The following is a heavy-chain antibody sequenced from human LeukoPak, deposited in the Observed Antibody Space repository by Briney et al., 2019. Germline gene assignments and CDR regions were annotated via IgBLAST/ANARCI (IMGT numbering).Heavy chain of an antibody. CDR3: ARDRGYYFDC. J-gene: IGHJ4*02. CDR1: GFAFNTYS. D-gene: IGHD3-10*01. CDR2: ISSSSTTI. V-gene: IGHV3-48*02. Sequence: PGGSLRLSCAASGFAFNTYSMNWVRQAPGKGLEWISFISSSSTTIYYADSVKGRFTISRDSAKNSLYLQMSSLRDDDTAVYYCARDRGYYFDCWGQGILVTVSS.